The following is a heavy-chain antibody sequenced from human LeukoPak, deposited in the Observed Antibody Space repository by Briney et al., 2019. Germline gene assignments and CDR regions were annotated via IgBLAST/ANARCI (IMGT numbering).Heavy chain of an antibody. D-gene: IGHD3-9*01. CDR3: ARDRYDILTGYNDAFDV. V-gene: IGHV3-7*01. Sequence: ETLSLTCTVSGGSISSYYWSWIRQPPGKGLEWVANIKQDGSEKYYVDSVKGRFTISRDNAKNSLYLQMNSLRAEDTAAYYCARDRYDILTGYNDAFDVWGQGTKVFVSS. J-gene: IGHJ3*01. CDR1: GGSISSYY. CDR2: IKQDGSEK.